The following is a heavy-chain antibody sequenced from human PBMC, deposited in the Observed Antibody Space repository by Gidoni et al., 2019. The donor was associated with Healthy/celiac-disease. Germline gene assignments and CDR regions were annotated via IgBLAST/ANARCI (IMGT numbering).Heavy chain of an antibody. CDR3: ATEVRDYYGMYI. Sequence: KRLDWGGGWLRLGGPLRVSWAARGYTFSSYAFSWVRQSPGRGLECVSSISGSGGSTYYAASVKGRFTISRDNSKNTLYLQRNSLRAEDTSVYYCATEVRDYYGMYIWGQGITVTVSS. CDR1: GYTFSSYA. J-gene: IGHJ6*02. V-gene: IGHV3-23*01. CDR2: ISGSGGST.